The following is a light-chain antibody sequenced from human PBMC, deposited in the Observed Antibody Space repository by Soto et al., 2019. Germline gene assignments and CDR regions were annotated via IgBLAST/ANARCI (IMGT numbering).Light chain of an antibody. CDR3: QQSNNWPYT. Sequence: EIVLTQSPGTLSLSPGERATLSCRASQSISGTFFAWYQQKPGQAPRPLIYGASRRAVGVPDRFSGSGSGTEFTLTISSLQSEDFAIYYCQQSNNWPYTFGQGTKLEIK. CDR1: QSISGTF. CDR2: GAS. J-gene: IGKJ2*01. V-gene: IGKV3D-15*01.